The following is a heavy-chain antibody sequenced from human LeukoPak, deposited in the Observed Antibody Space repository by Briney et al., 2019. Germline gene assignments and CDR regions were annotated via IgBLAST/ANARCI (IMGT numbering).Heavy chain of an antibody. CDR2: ISGSGDNT. V-gene: IGHV3-23*01. CDR3: AKGSYYDSSGSFYFDY. Sequence: PGGSLRLSCAASGFTFSSYAMSWVRQAPGKGLEWVSGISGSGDNTYYADSVKGRFTISRDNSKNTLYVQVNSVGIEDTAAYYCAKGSYYDSSGSFYFDYWGQGTLVTVSS. CDR1: GFTFSSYA. D-gene: IGHD3-22*01. J-gene: IGHJ4*02.